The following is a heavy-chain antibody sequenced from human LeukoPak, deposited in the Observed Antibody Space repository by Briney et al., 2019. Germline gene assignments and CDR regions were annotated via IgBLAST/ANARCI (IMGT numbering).Heavy chain of an antibody. Sequence: GGSLRLSCAASGFTFSSYAMSWVRQAPGKGLEWVSAISGSGGSTYYADSVKGRFTISRDNAKNSLYLQMNSLRAEDTAVYYCARGSSWPTGYWFDPWGQGTLVTVSS. CDR1: GFTFSSYA. V-gene: IGHV3-23*01. D-gene: IGHD6-13*01. J-gene: IGHJ5*02. CDR3: ARGSSWPTGYWFDP. CDR2: ISGSGGST.